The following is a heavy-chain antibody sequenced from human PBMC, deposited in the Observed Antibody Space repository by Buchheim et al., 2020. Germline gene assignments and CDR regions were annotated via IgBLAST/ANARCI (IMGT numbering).Heavy chain of an antibody. Sequence: QVQLQESGPGLVKPSETLSLTCTVSGGSISSYYWSWIRQPPGKGLEWIGYIYYSGSTNYNPPLKSRVTISVDTSKNQFSLKLSSVTAADTAVYYCARVLSSSYYYYYGMDVWGQGTT. CDR2: IYYSGST. V-gene: IGHV4-59*01. J-gene: IGHJ6*02. D-gene: IGHD6-13*01. CDR1: GGSISSYY. CDR3: ARVLSSSYYYYYGMDV.